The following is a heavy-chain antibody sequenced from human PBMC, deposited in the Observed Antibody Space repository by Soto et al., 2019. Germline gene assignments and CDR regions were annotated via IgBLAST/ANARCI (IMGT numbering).Heavy chain of an antibody. Sequence: QVQLVQSGAEVKKPGSSVKVSCKASGGTFSSYTISWVRQAPGQGLEWMGRIIPILGIANYAQKYQCRVTITADKSTSTAYMELSSLRSEDTAVYYCAREIKGYFDYWGQGTLVTVSS. D-gene: IGHD3-16*01. CDR3: AREIKGYFDY. CDR1: GGTFSSYT. V-gene: IGHV1-69*08. CDR2: IIPILGIA. J-gene: IGHJ4*02.